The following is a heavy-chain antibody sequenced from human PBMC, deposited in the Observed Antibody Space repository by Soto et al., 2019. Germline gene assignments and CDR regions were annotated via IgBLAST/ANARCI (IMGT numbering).Heavy chain of an antibody. J-gene: IGHJ5*02. CDR1: GGSISNYY. V-gene: IGHV4-59*01. D-gene: IGHD5-18*01. Sequence: PSETLSLTCTVSGGSISNYYWSWIRQPPGRGLEWIGHIFYSGSTNYNPALKSRVTISVDTSKSQFSLKLSSVTAADTAVSYCAKDSGYNYGYFRWFDPWGQGTLVTVS. CDR3: AKDSGYNYGYFRWFDP. CDR2: IFYSGST.